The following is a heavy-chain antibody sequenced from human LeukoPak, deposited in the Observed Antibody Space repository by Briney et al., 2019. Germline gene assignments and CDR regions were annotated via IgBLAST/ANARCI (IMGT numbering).Heavy chain of an antibody. J-gene: IGHJ6*03. D-gene: IGHD6-13*01. CDR3: ARGVGIDSSMDV. CDR2: IYYSGST. Sequence: SETLSLTCTVSGGSISSYYWSWIRQPPGKGLEWIGYIYYSGSTNYNPSLKSRVTISVDTSKNQFSLKLSSVTAADTAVYYCARGVGIDSSMDVWGKGTTVTVSS. V-gene: IGHV4-59*01. CDR1: GGSISSYY.